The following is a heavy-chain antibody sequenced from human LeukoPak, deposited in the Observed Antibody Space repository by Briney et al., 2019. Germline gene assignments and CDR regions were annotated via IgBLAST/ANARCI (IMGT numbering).Heavy chain of an antibody. CDR3: ASFTMRYYFDY. D-gene: IGHD3-22*01. CDR1: GGSISSGGYY. CDR2: IYTSGST. Sequence: PSETLSLTCTVSGGSISSGGYYWSWIRQPPGKGLEWIGRIYTSGSTNYNPSLKSRVTISVDTSKNQFSLKLSSVTAADTAVYYCASFTMRYYFDYWGQGTLVTVSS. V-gene: IGHV4-61*02. J-gene: IGHJ4*02.